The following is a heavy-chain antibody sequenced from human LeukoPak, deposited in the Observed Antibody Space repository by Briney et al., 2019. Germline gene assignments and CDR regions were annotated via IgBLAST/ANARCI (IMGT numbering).Heavy chain of an antibody. CDR3: AKRYYDFPLDY. CDR2: IKQDGSEK. V-gene: IGHV3-7*05. J-gene: IGHJ4*02. CDR1: GFTFSSYW. D-gene: IGHD3-3*01. Sequence: HPGGSLRLSCAASGFTFSSYWMSWVRQAPGKGLEWVASIKQDGSEKYYVGSVKGRFTISRDNAKNSLYLQMNSLRAEDTAVYYCAKRYYDFPLDYWGQGTLVTVSS.